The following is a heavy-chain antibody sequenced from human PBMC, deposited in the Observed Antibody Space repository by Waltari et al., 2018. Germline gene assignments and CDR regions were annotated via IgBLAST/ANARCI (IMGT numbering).Heavy chain of an antibody. D-gene: IGHD3-3*01. Sequence: QVQLVQSGAEVKKPGASVKVSCKASGYNFTSYDINWVRQATGQGLEWMGWMNPNSGNTGYAQKFQGRVTMTRNTSISTAYMELSSLRSEDTAVYYCARGRRLEWLFLEAFDIWGQGTMVTVSS. CDR2: MNPNSGNT. J-gene: IGHJ3*02. V-gene: IGHV1-8*01. CDR1: GYNFTSYD. CDR3: ARGRRLEWLFLEAFDI.